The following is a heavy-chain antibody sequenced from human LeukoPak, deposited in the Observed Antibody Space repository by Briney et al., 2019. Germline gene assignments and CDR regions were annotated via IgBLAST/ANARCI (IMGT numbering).Heavy chain of an antibody. CDR1: GFTFSSYA. D-gene: IGHD6-19*01. Sequence: GGSLRLSCAASGFTFSSYAMHWVRQAPGKGLEWVAVISYDGSNKYYADSVKGRFTISKDNSKNTLNLQMDSLRAEDTAVYFCARDPRIAVAGNYYFDYWGQGTLVTVSS. CDR3: ARDPRIAVAGNYYFDY. J-gene: IGHJ4*02. V-gene: IGHV3-30-3*01. CDR2: ISYDGSNK.